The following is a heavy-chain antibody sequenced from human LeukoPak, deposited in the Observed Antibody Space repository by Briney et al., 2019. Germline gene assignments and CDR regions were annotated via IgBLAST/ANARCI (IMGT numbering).Heavy chain of an antibody. CDR3: AREEMGGTTRSGALT. CDR1: GFTLFTYS. J-gene: IGHJ5*02. CDR2: ISGNTTYI. D-gene: IGHD1-14*01. V-gene: IGHV3-21*01. Sequence: TGGSLRLSCAASGFTLFTYSINWVRQAPGKGLEWVSSISGNTTYIYYADSVKGRFTISRDNAKNSLYLQMNSLRAEDTAVYYCAREEMGGTTRSGALTWGQGTLVTVSS.